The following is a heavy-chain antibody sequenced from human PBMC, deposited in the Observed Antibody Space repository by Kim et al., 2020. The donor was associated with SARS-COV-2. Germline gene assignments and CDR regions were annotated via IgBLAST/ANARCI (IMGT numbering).Heavy chain of an antibody. Sequence: GGSLRLSCAASGFTFSDHYMDWVRQAPGKGLEWVGRTRNKANSYTTEYVASVKGRFTISRDDSKNSLYLQMNSLKTEDTAVYYCARGGATIGAAFDIWGQGTMVTVSS. CDR3: ARGGATIGAAFDI. CDR2: TRNKANSYTT. J-gene: IGHJ3*02. D-gene: IGHD1-26*01. V-gene: IGHV3-72*01. CDR1: GFTFSDHY.